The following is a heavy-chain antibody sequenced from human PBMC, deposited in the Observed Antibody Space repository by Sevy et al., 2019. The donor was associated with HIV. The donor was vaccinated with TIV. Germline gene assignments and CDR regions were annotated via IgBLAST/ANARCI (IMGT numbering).Heavy chain of an antibody. J-gene: IGHJ6*02. CDR3: VKAPNDYDDSGWAGLEV. CDR1: GFTFNFYG. Sequence: GGSLRLSCAASGFTFNFYGMHWVRQAPGKGLEWVALISYDGNLKYYADSAKGRFTISRDNSKNTLYLQMNSLRPEDMAAYYSVKAPNDYDDSGWAGLEVWGQGTTVTVSS. V-gene: IGHV3-30*18. D-gene: IGHD3-22*01. CDR2: ISYDGNLK.